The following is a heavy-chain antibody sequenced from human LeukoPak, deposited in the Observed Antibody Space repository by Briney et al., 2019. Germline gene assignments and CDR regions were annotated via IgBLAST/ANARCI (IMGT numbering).Heavy chain of an antibody. J-gene: IGHJ4*02. Sequence: GGSLRLSCAASRFTFSTYSMNWVRQAPGKGLEWVSSISSRSTYIYYADSVKGRFTISRDNSKNTLYLQMNSLRTEDTAVYYCAKGMAAYGSGSLFDYWGQGTLVTVSS. V-gene: IGHV3-21*01. CDR1: RFTFSTYS. CDR2: ISSRSTYI. D-gene: IGHD3-10*01. CDR3: AKGMAAYGSGSLFDY.